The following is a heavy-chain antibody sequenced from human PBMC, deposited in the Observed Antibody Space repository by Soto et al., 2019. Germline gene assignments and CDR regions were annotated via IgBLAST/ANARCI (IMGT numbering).Heavy chain of an antibody. V-gene: IGHV3-23*01. J-gene: IGHJ5*02. CDR1: GFTFSSYA. CDR2: MSGSGGST. CDR3: AKPKGDTAMVTLPWFDP. Sequence: PGGSLRLSCAASGFTFSSYAMSWVRQAPGKGLEWVSAMSGSGGSTYYADYVKGRFTISRDNSKNTLCLQMNSLRAEDMAVYYCAKPKGDTAMVTLPWFDPWGQGTLLTVSS. D-gene: IGHD5-18*01.